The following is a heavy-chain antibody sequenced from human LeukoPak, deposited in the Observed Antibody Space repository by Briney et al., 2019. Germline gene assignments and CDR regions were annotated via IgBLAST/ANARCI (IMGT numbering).Heavy chain of an antibody. Sequence: GGSLRLSCAASGFTSSSYRMHWVRQVPGKGLVWVSRISGDGTARNYADSVKGRFTISRDDAKNTVDLQMNSLRGEDTAVYYCVRGRGSYGWFDPWGQGTLVTVSS. CDR3: VRGRGSYGWFDP. CDR2: ISGDGTAR. CDR1: GFTSSSYR. V-gene: IGHV3-74*01. D-gene: IGHD3-10*01. J-gene: IGHJ5*02.